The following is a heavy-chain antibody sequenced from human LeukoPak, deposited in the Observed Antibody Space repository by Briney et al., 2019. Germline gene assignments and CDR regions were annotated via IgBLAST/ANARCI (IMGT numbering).Heavy chain of an antibody. D-gene: IGHD2-15*01. V-gene: IGHV3-23*01. J-gene: IGHJ4*02. Sequence: WGSLRLSCAASGFTVSSNYMSWVRQAPGKGLEWVSAISGSGGSTYYADSVKGRFTISRDNSKNTLYLQMNSLRAEDTAVYYCAPPVGQWWDYWGQGTLVTVSS. CDR2: ISGSGGST. CDR1: GFTVSSNY. CDR3: APPVGQWWDY.